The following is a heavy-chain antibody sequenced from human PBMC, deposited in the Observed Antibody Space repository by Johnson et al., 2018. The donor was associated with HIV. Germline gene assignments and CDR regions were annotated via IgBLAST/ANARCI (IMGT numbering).Heavy chain of an antibody. CDR1: AFTFSSYW. V-gene: IGHV3-7*05. Sequence: VQLVESGGGLVQPGGSLRLSCAASAFTFSSYWMSWVRQAPGKGLEWVANIKQDGSEKYYVDSLKGRITISRDNAKNSLYRQMNSLRAADTAVYYCAREGPQFAGGDAFDIWGQGTMVTVSS. D-gene: IGHD1-26*01. J-gene: IGHJ3*02. CDR3: AREGPQFAGGDAFDI. CDR2: IKQDGSEK.